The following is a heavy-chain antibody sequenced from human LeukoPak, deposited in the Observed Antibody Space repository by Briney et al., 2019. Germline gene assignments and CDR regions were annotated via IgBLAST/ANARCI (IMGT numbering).Heavy chain of an antibody. J-gene: IGHJ5*02. CDR2: IDIDGSGT. V-gene: IGHV3-74*01. D-gene: IGHD1-26*01. CDR1: GFTFRDYW. Sequence: GGSLRLSCTASGFTFRDYWMHWVRQAPGKGLVWVSHIDIDGSGTTYADSVKGRFTISRDNAKNTLYLQMNSLRGEDTAVYYCARGVYSASQGPPWGQGTLVTVSS. CDR3: ARGVYSASQGPP.